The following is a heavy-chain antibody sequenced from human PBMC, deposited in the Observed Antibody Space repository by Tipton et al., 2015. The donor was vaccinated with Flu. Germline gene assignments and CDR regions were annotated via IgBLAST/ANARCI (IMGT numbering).Heavy chain of an antibody. D-gene: IGHD4-11*01. Sequence: TLSLTCSVSGGSIGSDYYWGRIRQPPGKGLQWLGNIQLTGNTYYNSSLKSRVTISLDKSKNQFSLRLVSMTATDTAGYYCARRNYSNYMSVPKNWFDSWGQAIWVIV. CDR2: IQLTGNT. V-gene: IGHV4-38-2*01. CDR1: GGSIGSDYY. J-gene: IGHJ5*01. CDR3: ARRNYSNYMSVPKNWFDS.